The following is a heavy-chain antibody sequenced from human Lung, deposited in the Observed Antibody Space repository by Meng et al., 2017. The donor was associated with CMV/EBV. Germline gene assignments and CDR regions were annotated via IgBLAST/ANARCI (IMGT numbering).Heavy chain of an antibody. CDR3: AKGLSNYDSWGGCDH. D-gene: IGHD3-3*01. CDR2: IRYDGSNT. Sequence: LTCAASGFSFGAYGMHWVRQAPGKGLEWVSFIRYDGSNTYYADSVKGRFSISRDNSENMLYLQMGSLRPEDTAVYYCAKGLSNYDSWGGCDHWGQGTLVTVSS. J-gene: IGHJ4*02. V-gene: IGHV3-30*02. CDR1: GFSFGAYG.